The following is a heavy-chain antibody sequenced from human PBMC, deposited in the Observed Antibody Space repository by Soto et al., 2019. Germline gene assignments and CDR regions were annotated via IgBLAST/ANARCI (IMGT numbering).Heavy chain of an antibody. D-gene: IGHD3-16*02. J-gene: IGHJ3*02. Sequence: GGSLRLSCAASGFTFSSYAMSWVRQAPGKGLEWVSAISGSGGSTYYADSVKGRFTISRDNSKNTLYLQMNSLRAEDTAVYYCAKDFYDHVWGSYHQGAFDIWGQGTMVTVSS. CDR3: AKDFYDHVWGSYHQGAFDI. CDR2: ISGSGGST. V-gene: IGHV3-23*01. CDR1: GFTFSSYA.